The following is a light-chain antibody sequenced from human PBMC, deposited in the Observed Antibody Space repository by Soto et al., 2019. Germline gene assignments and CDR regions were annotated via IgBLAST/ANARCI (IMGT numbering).Light chain of an antibody. J-gene: IGKJ3*01. CDR1: RSVSSNF. CDR2: AAS. Sequence: EIVLTQSPGTLSLSPGEGATLSCRASRSVSSNFLAWYQQKPGQAPRLLIYAASSRATGISDRFSGSGSETDFTFTIRRLEPEDFAVYYCQLYGSSPFTFGPGTKVDLK. CDR3: QLYGSSPFT. V-gene: IGKV3-20*01.